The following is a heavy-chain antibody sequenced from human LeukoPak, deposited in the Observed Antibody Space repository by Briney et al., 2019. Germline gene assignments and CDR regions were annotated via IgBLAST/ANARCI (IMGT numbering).Heavy chain of an antibody. CDR2: ISASGGST. CDR1: GFTFSTSG. V-gene: IGHV3-23*01. J-gene: IGHJ4*02. Sequence: SGGSLRLSCAASGFTFSTSGMNWVRQAPGKGLEWVSGISASGGSTYYAASVKGRFTISRDNSKNTLYLQMNSLRAEDTAVYYCAKKAGATGTIGSFNYWGQGTLVTVSS. D-gene: IGHD1-26*01. CDR3: AKKAGATGTIGSFNY.